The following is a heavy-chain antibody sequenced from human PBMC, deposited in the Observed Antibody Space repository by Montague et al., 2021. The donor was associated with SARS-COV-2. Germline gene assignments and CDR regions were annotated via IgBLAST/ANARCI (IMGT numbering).Heavy chain of an antibody. CDR2: ISSSGGGSTK. V-gene: IGHV3-48*03. CDR1: GFIFSSYE. CDR3: ARDRDWDDWCGMDV. J-gene: IGHJ6*02. D-gene: IGHD2-21*01. Sequence: SLRLSCAASGFIFSSYEMNWVRRAPGKGLEWISYISSSGGGSTKHYTDSVKGRFTISRDNAKNSLYLQMNSLRVEDTAIYYCARDRDWDDWCGMDVWGQGTTVTVSS.